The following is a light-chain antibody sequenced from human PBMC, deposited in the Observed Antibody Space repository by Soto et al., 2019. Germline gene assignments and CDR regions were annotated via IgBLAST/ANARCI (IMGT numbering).Light chain of an antibody. J-gene: IGLJ2*01. CDR1: SSNIKTNG. CDR2: SNS. Sequence: QSVLAQPPSASGTPGQTVTISCSGGSSNIKTNGVSWYQQLPGAAPKLLIYSNSQRPSGAPDRFSGSKSGTSASLAISGLQSEDEATYHCSTWDDSLNGLIFGGGTQLTVL. CDR3: STWDDSLNGLI. V-gene: IGLV1-44*01.